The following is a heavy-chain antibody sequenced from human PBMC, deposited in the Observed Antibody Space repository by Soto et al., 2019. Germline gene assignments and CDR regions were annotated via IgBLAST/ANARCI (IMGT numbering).Heavy chain of an antibody. D-gene: IGHD3-10*01. Sequence: QVQLVQSGAEVKKPGASVKVSCKASGYTFTSYAMHWVRQAPGQRLEWMGWINAGNGNTKYSQKFQGRVTITRDTSASTAYMELSSLRSEDTAVYYCASYGSGSYYITPGMDVWGQVTTVTVSS. CDR2: INAGNGNT. CDR1: GYTFTSYA. CDR3: ASYGSGSYYITPGMDV. J-gene: IGHJ6*02. V-gene: IGHV1-3*01.